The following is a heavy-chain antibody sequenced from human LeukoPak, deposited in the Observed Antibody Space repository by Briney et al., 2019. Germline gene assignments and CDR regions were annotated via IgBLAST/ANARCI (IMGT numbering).Heavy chain of an antibody. J-gene: IGHJ4*02. V-gene: IGHV4-39*01. CDR1: GGSISSSSYY. Sequence: PSETLSLTCTVSGGSISSSSYYWGWIRQPPGKGLEWIGSIYYTANTYYSSSLKSRVTISVDTSKNQFSLKLSSVTAADSAVYYCARRDHYDSSGYFDYWGQGTLVTVSS. CDR3: ARRDHYDSSGYFDY. CDR2: IYYTANT. D-gene: IGHD3-22*01.